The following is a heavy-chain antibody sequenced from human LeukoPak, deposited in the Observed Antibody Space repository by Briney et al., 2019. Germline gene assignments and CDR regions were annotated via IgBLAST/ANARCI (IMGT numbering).Heavy chain of an antibody. CDR3: AKAPVTTCRGAYCYPFDY. CDR2: ISDSGNT. Sequence: PGGSLRLSCAASGFTFSSYAMHWVRQAPGKGLEWVSAISDSGNTYHADSVKGRFTISRDSSKNTLFLQMNRLRPEDAAVYYCAKAPVTTCRGAYCYPFDYWGQGTLVTVSS. V-gene: IGHV3-23*01. CDR1: GFTFSSYA. D-gene: IGHD2-21*01. J-gene: IGHJ4*02.